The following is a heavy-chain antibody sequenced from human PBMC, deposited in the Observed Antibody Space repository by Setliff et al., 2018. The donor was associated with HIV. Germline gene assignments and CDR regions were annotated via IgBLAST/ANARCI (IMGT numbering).Heavy chain of an antibody. CDR3: ARSTVGAGASFP. D-gene: IGHD1-26*01. J-gene: IGHJ5*02. CDR2: ISHSGNT. Sequence: ETLSLTCTVSGDPINTHYWSWIRQPPGKGLEWIGCISHSGNTNFNPSLNSRVTISLDTSKSQFSLRLTSLTAADTAIYYCARSTVGAGASFPWGRGILVTVSS. V-gene: IGHV4-59*11. CDR1: GDPINTHY.